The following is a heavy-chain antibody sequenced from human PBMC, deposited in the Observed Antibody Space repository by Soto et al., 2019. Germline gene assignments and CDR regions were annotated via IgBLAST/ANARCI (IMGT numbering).Heavy chain of an antibody. V-gene: IGHV1-69*01. CDR2: IIPIFGTA. CDR1: GGTFSSYA. Sequence: QVQLVQSGAEVKKPGSSVKVSCKASGGTFSSYAISWVRQAPGQGLEWMGGIIPIFGTANYAQKFQGRVTITADEPTSTAYMELSSLRSEDTAVYYCARDRTTVTYYYYYGMDVWGQGTTVTVSS. CDR3: ARDRTTVTYYYYYGMDV. J-gene: IGHJ6*02. D-gene: IGHD4-17*01.